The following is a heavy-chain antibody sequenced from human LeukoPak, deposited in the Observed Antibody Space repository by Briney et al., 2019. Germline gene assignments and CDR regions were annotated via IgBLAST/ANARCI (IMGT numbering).Heavy chain of an antibody. Sequence: ASVKVSCKVSGYTLTELSMHWVRQAPGNVLEWVGGFDPEDGETIDAQKFQGRVTMTEDTPTDTAYMELSSLRSEDTAVYYCATIITMVRGVIISAPAGGYNWFDPWGQGTLVTVSS. J-gene: IGHJ5*02. CDR2: FDPEDGET. D-gene: IGHD3-10*01. CDR1: GYTLTELS. V-gene: IGHV1-24*01. CDR3: ATIITMVRGVIISAPAGGYNWFDP.